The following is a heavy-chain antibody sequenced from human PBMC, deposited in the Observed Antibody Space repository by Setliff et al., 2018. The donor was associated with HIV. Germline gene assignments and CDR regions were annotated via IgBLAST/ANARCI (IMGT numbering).Heavy chain of an antibody. CDR1: GGSISTYY. Sequence: TLSLTCTVSGGSISTYYWSWIRQPAGKGLEWIGRIYSSGSTNYNPSLKSRVTMSVDTSRNQISLKLSSVTAADTAMYYCARRMAAGTFDYWGQGTLVTVSS. J-gene: IGHJ4*02. CDR3: ARRMAAGTFDY. CDR2: IYSSGST. D-gene: IGHD6-13*01. V-gene: IGHV4-4*07.